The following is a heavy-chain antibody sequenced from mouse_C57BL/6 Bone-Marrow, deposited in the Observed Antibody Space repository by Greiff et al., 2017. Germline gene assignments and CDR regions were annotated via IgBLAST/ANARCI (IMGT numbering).Heavy chain of an antibody. CDR2: IDPSDSYT. J-gene: IGHJ2*01. D-gene: IGHD1-1*01. V-gene: IGHV1-50*01. CDR1: GYTFTSYW. CDR3: ARKRITTVD. Sequence: VQLQQPGAELVKPGASVKLSCKASGYTFTSYWMQWVKQRPGQGLEWIGEIDPSDSYTNYNQKFKGKTTLTVDTSSSTAYMQLSSLTSEDSAVYDGARKRITTVDWGQGTTLTVSS.